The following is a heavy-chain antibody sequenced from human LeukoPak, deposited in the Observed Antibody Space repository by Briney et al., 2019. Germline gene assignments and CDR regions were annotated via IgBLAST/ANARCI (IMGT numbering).Heavy chain of an antibody. CDR2: IYTSGST. V-gene: IGHV4-4*07. Sequence: SQTLSLTCTVSGGSISSYYWSWIRQPAGKGLEWIGRIYTSGSTNYNPSLKSRVTMSVDTSKNQFSLKLSSVTAADTAVYYCARLGYCSSTSCYPWGQGTLVTVSS. J-gene: IGHJ5*02. D-gene: IGHD2-2*01. CDR3: ARLGYCSSTSCYP. CDR1: GGSISSYY.